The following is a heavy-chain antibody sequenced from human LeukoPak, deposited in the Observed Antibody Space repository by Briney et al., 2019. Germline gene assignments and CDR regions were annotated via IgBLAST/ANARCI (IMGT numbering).Heavy chain of an antibody. CDR1: GGSVSSGSYY. Sequence: SETLSLTGTVSGGSVSSGSYYWSWIRQPPGKGLEWIGYIYYSGSTNYDPSLKSRVTISVDTSKNQFSLKLSSVTAADTAVYYCARGYTAAVYWGQGTLVTVSS. V-gene: IGHV4-61*01. CDR3: ARGYTAAVY. CDR2: IYYSGST. J-gene: IGHJ4*02. D-gene: IGHD5-18*01.